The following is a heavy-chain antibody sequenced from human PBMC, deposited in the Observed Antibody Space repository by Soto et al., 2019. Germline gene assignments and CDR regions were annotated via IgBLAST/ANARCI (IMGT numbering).Heavy chain of an antibody. CDR1: GDTCSCWA. D-gene: IGHD5-18*01. V-gene: IGHV1-18*01. J-gene: IGHJ4*02. Sequence: SLRLSCKPVGDTCSCWASPCVQQAPGQGLEWMGCISAYNGNTNYAQKLQGRVTMTTDTSTSTAYMELRSLRSDDTAVYYCAKERGYSYGYDYWGQGTLVTV. CDR3: AKERGYSYGYDY. CDR2: ISAYNGNT.